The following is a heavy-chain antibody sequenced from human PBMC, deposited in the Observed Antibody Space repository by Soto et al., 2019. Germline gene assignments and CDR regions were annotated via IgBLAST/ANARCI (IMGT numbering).Heavy chain of an antibody. J-gene: IGHJ4*01. CDR2: ISGRGGST. Sequence: GGSLRLSCAASGFTFGNYARSWVLHAPRKGLEWVSAISGRGGSTFYADSVKGRFTISRDNSRNTLYLQLNSLRAEDTAIYYCARRLPHDYGFDYWGHGTLVTVSS. D-gene: IGHD4-17*01. V-gene: IGHV3-23*01. CDR1: GFTFGNYA. CDR3: ARRLPHDYGFDY.